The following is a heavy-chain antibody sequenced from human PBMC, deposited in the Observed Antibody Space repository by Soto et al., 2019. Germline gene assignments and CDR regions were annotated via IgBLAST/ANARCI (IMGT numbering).Heavy chain of an antibody. J-gene: IGHJ6*03. CDR3: ARMYSSSRGGYYYYMDV. V-gene: IGHV1-2*04. D-gene: IGHD6-6*01. CDR1: GYTFTGYY. CDR2: SNPNSGGT. Sequence: QVQLVQSGAEVKKPGASVKVSCKASGYTFTGYYMHWVRQAPGQGLEWMGWSNPNSGGTNYAQKFQGWVTMTRDTSISTAYMELSRLRSDDTAVYYCARMYSSSRGGYYYYMDVWGKGTTVTVSS.